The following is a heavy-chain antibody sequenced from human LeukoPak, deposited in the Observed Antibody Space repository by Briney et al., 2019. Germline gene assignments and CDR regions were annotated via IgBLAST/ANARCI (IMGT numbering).Heavy chain of an antibody. D-gene: IGHD3-16*02. V-gene: IGHV1-69*04. CDR1: GGTFSSYA. J-gene: IGHJ4*02. CDR3: ARGLYDYVWGSYRSFYFDY. Sequence: SVKVSCKASGGTFSSYAIRWVRQAPGQGLEWMGRIIPILGIANYAQKFQGRVTITADKSTSTAYMELGSLRSEDTAVYYCARGLYDYVWGSYRSFYFDYWGQGTLVTVSS. CDR2: IIPILGIA.